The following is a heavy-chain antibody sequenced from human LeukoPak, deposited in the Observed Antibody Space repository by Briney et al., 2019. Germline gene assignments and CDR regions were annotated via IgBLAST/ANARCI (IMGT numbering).Heavy chain of an antibody. D-gene: IGHD2-21*02. V-gene: IGHV1-18*01. CDR1: GYTFTSYG. J-gene: IGHJ4*02. CDR3: ARSRRPAYCGGDCYYPADY. Sequence: ASVKVSCKASGYTFTSYGISWVRQAPGQGLEWMGWISAYNGNTNYAQKLQGRVTMTTDTSTSTAYMELRSLRSDDTAVYYCARSRRPAYCGGDCYYPADYWGQGTLVIVSS. CDR2: ISAYNGNT.